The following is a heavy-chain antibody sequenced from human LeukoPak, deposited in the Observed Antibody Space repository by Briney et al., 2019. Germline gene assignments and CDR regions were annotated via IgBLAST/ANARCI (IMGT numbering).Heavy chain of an antibody. J-gene: IGHJ4*02. CDR1: GFTFSSYD. V-gene: IGHV3-30*18. CDR3: AKGVWVILSGYSADY. D-gene: IGHD3-9*01. Sequence: GGSLRLSCAASGFTFSSYDMHWVRQAPGKGLEWVALISHDGSNKYYADSVTGRFTISRDNSKNTLYLQMNSLRAEDTAVYYCAKGVWVILSGYSADYWGQGTLVTVSS. CDR2: ISHDGSNK.